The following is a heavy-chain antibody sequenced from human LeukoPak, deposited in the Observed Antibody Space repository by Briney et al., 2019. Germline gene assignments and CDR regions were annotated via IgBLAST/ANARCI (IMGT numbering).Heavy chain of an antibody. V-gene: IGHV3-66*04. CDR2: IYSGGST. Sequence: PGGSLRLSCAASGFTVSSNYMSWVRQAPGKGLEWVSVIYSGGSTYYADSVKGRFTISRDNSKNTLYLQMNSLRAEDTAVYYCASQSVVVAATPFGYYYGMDVWGQGTTVTVSS. CDR1: GFTVSSNY. CDR3: ASQSVVVAATPFGYYYGMDV. D-gene: IGHD2-15*01. J-gene: IGHJ6*02.